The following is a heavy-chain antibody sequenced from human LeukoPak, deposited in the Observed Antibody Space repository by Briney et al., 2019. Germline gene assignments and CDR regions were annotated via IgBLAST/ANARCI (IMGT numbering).Heavy chain of an antibody. CDR1: GYTFNIYG. V-gene: IGHV1-18*01. CDR2: ISAYNGNT. D-gene: IGHD5-18*01. J-gene: IGHJ4*02. Sequence: ASVKVSCTASGYTFNIYGISWVRQAPGQGLEWMGWISAYNGNTNFAQKLQGRVTMTTDTSTSTAYLELRSLRSDDTAVYYCARGGYSYGYMGYSDYWGQGTLVTVSS. CDR3: ARGGYSYGYMGYSDY.